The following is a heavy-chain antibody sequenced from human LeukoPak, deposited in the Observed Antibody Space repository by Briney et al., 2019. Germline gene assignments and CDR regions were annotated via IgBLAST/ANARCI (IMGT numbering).Heavy chain of an antibody. CDR1: GGSFSGYY. CDR3: ASTDSSGYYYGC. V-gene: IGHV4-34*01. Sequence: SETLSLTCAVYGGSFSGYYWSWIRQPPGKGLEWIGEINHSGSTNYNPSLKSRVTISVDTSKNQFSLKLSSVTAADTAVYYCASTDSSGYYYGCWGQGTLVTVSS. CDR2: INHSGST. D-gene: IGHD3-22*01. J-gene: IGHJ4*02.